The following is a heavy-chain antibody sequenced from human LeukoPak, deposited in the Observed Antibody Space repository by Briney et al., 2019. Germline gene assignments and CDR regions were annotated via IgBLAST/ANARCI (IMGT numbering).Heavy chain of an antibody. V-gene: IGHV4-59*01. D-gene: IGHD2-2*01. J-gene: IGHJ4*02. Sequence: PSETLSLTCTVSGGSISSYYWSWIRQPPGKGLEWIGYIYYSGSTNYNPSLKSRVTISVDTSKNQFSLKLSSVTAADTAVYYCARVGYCSSTSCHAPYGFDYWGQGTLVTVSS. CDR2: IYYSGST. CDR3: ARVGYCSSTSCHAPYGFDY. CDR1: GGSISSYY.